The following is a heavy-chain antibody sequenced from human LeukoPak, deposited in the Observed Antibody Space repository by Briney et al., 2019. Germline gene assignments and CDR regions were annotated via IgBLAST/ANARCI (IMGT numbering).Heavy chain of an antibody. Sequence: GGSLRLSCAASGFTFANYAMSWVRQAPGKGLEWVSVIYSDGRTYYADSVKGRFTISRDISKNTLCLQMNSLRAEDTAVYYCARNTYNEALLDHWGQGTLVTVSS. V-gene: IGHV3-66*01. D-gene: IGHD1-1*01. CDR2: IYSDGRT. CDR3: ARNTYNEALLDH. J-gene: IGHJ4*02. CDR1: GFTFANYA.